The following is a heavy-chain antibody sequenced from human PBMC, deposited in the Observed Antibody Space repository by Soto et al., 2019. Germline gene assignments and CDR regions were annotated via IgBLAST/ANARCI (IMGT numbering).Heavy chain of an antibody. D-gene: IGHD2-15*01. J-gene: IGHJ5*02. Sequence: SETLSLTCTVSGGSISSYYWSWIRQPPGKGLEWIGYIYYSGSTSYNPSLRSRVTISVDTSKNQFSLKLSSVTAADTAVYYCARVYCSGGCCYAPATNWFDPWGQGTLVTVSS. CDR3: ARVYCSGGCCYAPATNWFDP. CDR2: IYYSGST. CDR1: GGSISSYY. V-gene: IGHV4-59*08.